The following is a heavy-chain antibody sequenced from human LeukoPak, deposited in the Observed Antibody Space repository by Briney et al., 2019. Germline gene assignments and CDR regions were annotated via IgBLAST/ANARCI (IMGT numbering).Heavy chain of an antibody. Sequence: SETLSLTCTVSGGSISSYYWSWLRQPPGKGLEWIGYIYYSGSTNYNPSLKSRVTMSVDTSKNQFSLKLSSVTAADTAVYYCARVIYSSGWYQDYWGQGTLVTVSS. CDR3: ARVIYSSGWYQDY. CDR2: IYYSGST. J-gene: IGHJ4*02. CDR1: GGSISSYY. V-gene: IGHV4-59*01. D-gene: IGHD6-19*01.